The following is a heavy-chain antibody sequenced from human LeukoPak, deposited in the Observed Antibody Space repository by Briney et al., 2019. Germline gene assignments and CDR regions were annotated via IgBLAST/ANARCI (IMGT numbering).Heavy chain of an antibody. CDR1: GYTFTSYD. V-gene: IGHV1-8*01. CDR2: MDPNSGNT. J-gene: IGHJ4*02. Sequence: GASVKVSCKASGYTFTSYDINWVRQATGQGLEWMGWMDPNSGNTGYAQKFQGRVTMTRNTSISTAYMELSSLRSEDTAVYYCARGSYYYDSSGYYLPYWGQGTLVTVSS. CDR3: ARGSYYYDSSGYYLPY. D-gene: IGHD3-22*01.